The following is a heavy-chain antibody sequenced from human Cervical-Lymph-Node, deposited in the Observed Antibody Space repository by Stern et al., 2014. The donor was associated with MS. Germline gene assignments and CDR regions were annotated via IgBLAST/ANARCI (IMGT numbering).Heavy chain of an antibody. J-gene: IGHJ4*02. Sequence: VQLVESGGGVVQPGRSLRLSCAASGFSFTGHTMHWVRPAPGKGLEWVTSISYDGSKKQYAGSVKGRFTISRDTSKNTLYLQMNSLRVEDTALYYCAREDYRNYSPHIDYWGQGTLVTVSS. CDR1: GFSFTGHT. CDR2: ISYDGSKK. D-gene: IGHD4-11*01. V-gene: IGHV3-30-3*01. CDR3: AREDYRNYSPHIDY.